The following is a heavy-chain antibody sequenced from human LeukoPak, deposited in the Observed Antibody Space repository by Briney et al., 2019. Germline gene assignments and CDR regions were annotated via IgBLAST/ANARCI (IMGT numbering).Heavy chain of an antibody. CDR2: NYNSGTT. CDR1: GGSISTYY. D-gene: IGHD6-13*01. CDR3: ARERASAGPHFDH. V-gene: IGHV4-59*01. J-gene: IGHJ4*02. Sequence: SETLSLTCDVSGGSISTYYWSWIRQPPGKGLEWIGYNYNSGTTNYNPSLRSRVTVSVDRSKNQFSLRLTSVTAADTAVYYCARERASAGPHFDHWARGILFTVSS.